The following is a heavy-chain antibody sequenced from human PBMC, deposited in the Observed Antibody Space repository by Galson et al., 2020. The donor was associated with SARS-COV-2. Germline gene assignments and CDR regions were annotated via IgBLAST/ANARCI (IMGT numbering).Heavy chain of an antibody. J-gene: IGHJ6*02. D-gene: IGHD6-6*01. Sequence: GGSLRLSCAASGFTFSTYNMNWVRQAPGKGLEWILYIGDSASRIYYAESVTGRFTISRDNAENSLYLQMNSLRDEDTAVYYCARGSKAALYYYYGMDVWGQGTTVTVSS. CDR3: ARGSKAALYYYYGMDV. V-gene: IGHV3-48*02. CDR2: IGDSASRI. CDR1: GFTFSTYN.